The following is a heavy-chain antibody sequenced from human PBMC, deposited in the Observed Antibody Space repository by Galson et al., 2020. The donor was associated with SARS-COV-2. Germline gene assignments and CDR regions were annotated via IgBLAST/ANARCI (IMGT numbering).Heavy chain of an antibody. D-gene: IGHD3-22*01. CDR1: GYTFTGYY. J-gene: IGHJ4*02. Sequence: ASVKVSCKASGYTFTGYYMHWVRQAPGQGLEWMGWINPNSGGTNYAQKFQGRVTMTRDTSISTAYMELSRLRSDDTAVYYCARDRNYYDSSGYYYIDYWGQGTLVTVSS. V-gene: IGHV1-2*02. CDR3: ARDRNYYDSSGYYYIDY. CDR2: INPNSGGT.